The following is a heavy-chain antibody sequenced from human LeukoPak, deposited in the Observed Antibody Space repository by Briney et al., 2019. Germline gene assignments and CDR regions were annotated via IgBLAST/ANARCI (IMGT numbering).Heavy chain of an antibody. V-gene: IGHV4-4*07. CDR1: GGSIGSYY. J-gene: IGHJ4*02. CDR3: ARVRSGSYYFDY. Sequence: PSETLSLTCSVSGGSIGSYYWSWIRQPAGKGLEWIGRIYSSGITNYNPSLKSQVTMSVDTSKNQFSLKLNSVTAADTAFYYCARVRSGSYYFDYWGQGTLVTVSS. D-gene: IGHD1-26*01. CDR2: IYSSGIT.